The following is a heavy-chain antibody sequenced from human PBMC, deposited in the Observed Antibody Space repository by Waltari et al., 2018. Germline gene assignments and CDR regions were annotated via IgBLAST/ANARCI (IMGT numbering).Heavy chain of an antibody. CDR1: GYTFTSYY. D-gene: IGHD2-2*01. CDR2: INPSGGST. CDR3: ARALYCSSTSCRTPGDY. J-gene: IGHJ4*02. V-gene: IGHV1-46*01. Sequence: QVQLVQSGAEVKKPGASVKVSCKASGYTFTSYYMHWVRQAPGQGLEWMGIINPSGGSTSYEQKFQGRVTMTRDTSTSTVYMELSSLRSEDTAVYYCARALYCSSTSCRTPGDYWGQGTLVTVSS.